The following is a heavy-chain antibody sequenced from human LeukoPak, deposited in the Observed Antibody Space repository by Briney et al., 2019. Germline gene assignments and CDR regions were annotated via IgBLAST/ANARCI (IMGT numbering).Heavy chain of an antibody. CDR2: IRYDGSYR. CDR3: AKGFLGACTGATCYYFDS. Sequence: GGSLRLSCAASGFIFSSYGMHWVRQAPGKGLEWLAFIRYDGSYRYNADSVRGRFTISRDNSKDTLFLQMNSLRVDDTAIYYCAKGFLGACTGATCYYFDSWGQGTLVTVSS. V-gene: IGHV3-30*02. D-gene: IGHD2-8*02. J-gene: IGHJ4*02. CDR1: GFIFSSYG.